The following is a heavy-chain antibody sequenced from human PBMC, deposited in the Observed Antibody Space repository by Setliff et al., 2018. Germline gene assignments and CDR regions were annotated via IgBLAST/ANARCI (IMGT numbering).Heavy chain of an antibody. Sequence: GGSLRLSCGASGFTFRKYWMYWVRQAPGKGLEWLSKISGDGNTVYYADSVRGRFTISRDNAKNSLFLQMDSLTVEDTAVYYCGRAGKPYAIDIWGQGTMVTVSS. CDR2: ISGDGNTV. V-gene: IGHV3-11*04. CDR3: GRAGKPYAIDI. J-gene: IGHJ3*02. CDR1: GFTFRKYW.